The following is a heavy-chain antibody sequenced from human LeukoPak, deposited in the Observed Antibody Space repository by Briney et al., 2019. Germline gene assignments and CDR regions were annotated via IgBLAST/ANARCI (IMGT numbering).Heavy chain of an antibody. CDR3: ACTVRGYYDSIDY. Sequence: GRSLRLSCAASGFTLSSYGMHWVRQAPGKGLGWVAVIWYDGSNKYYAVSVKGRFTISRDNSKNTLYLQLNSLRAEDTAVYYCACTVRGYYDSIDYWGQGTLVTVSS. CDR2: IWYDGSNK. D-gene: IGHD3-22*01. J-gene: IGHJ4*02. V-gene: IGHV3-33*01. CDR1: GFTLSSYG.